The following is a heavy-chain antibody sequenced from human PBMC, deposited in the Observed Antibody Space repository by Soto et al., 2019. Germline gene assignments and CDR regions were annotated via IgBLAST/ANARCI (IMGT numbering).Heavy chain of an antibody. J-gene: IGHJ2*01. CDR3: ARDPSGSGYYVGYFDL. CDR2: INAGNGNT. V-gene: IGHV1-3*01. CDR1: GYTFTSYA. Sequence: GASVKVSCKASGYTFTSYAMHWVRQAPGQRLEWMGWINAGNGNTKYSQKFQGRVTITRDTSASTAYMELSSLRSEDTAVYYCARDPSGSGYYVGYFDLWGRGTLVTVSS. D-gene: IGHD3-3*01.